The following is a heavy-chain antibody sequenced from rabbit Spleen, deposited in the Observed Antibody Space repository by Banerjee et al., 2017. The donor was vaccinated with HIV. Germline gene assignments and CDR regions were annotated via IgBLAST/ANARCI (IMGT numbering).Heavy chain of an antibody. Sequence: QEQLVESGGGLVQPGGSLKLSCKASGFDFSSYGVSWVRQAPGKGLEWIGYIDPIFGITYFANWVNGRFTISSHNAQNTLFLQLNSLTAADTATYFCGRLVSFNYFDLWGQGTLVTVS. V-gene: IGHV1S47*01. D-gene: IGHD1-1*01. CDR1: GFDFSSYG. J-gene: IGHJ4*01. CDR2: IDPIFGIT. CDR3: GRLVSFNYFDL.